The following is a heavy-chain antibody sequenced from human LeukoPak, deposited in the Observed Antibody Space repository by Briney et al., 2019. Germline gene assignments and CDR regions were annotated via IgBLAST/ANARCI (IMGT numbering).Heavy chain of an antibody. V-gene: IGHV3-7*01. CDR3: GRFGYVAGVDL. Sequence: GGSLTLSCAASGFSFSDYWMTWVRQAPGAGLEFVANINPDGTATYYADPVKGRFTISRDNAKNLVYLQMNSLRADDTAVYHCGRFGYVAGVDLWGQGTLVTVSS. J-gene: IGHJ4*02. D-gene: IGHD6-19*01. CDR2: INPDGTAT. CDR1: GFSFSDYW.